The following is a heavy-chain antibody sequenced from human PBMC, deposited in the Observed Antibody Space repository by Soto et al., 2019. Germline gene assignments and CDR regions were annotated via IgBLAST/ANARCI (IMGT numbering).Heavy chain of an antibody. J-gene: IGHJ5*02. CDR1: GDSVSKYY. D-gene: IGHD4-17*01. V-gene: IGHV4-4*07. Sequence: QVQLQESGPGLVKPSETLSLTCTVSGDSVSKYYWNWIRQPAGKGLEWIGRIYTTRSPNYNPSLKSRVNMSVDTSKNQFSLKLNLSSVTAADTAVYYCARRPAYGDYANLDTWGQGTLVTVSS. CDR2: IYTTRSP. CDR3: ARRPAYGDYANLDT.